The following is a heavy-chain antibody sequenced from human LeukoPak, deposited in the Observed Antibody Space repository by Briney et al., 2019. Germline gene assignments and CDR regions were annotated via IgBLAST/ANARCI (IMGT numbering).Heavy chain of an antibody. CDR2: ISGSGSNT. J-gene: IGHJ2*01. CDR1: GFTFSSYA. CDR3: ANLIIDYWYFDF. Sequence: QPGGSLRLSCAASGFTFSSYAMSWVRQAPGKGLDWVSAISGSGSNTFYADSVKGRFTISRDNSKRTLYLQMSSLRAEDTAVYYCANLIIDYWYFDFWGRGTLVTVSS. V-gene: IGHV3-23*01.